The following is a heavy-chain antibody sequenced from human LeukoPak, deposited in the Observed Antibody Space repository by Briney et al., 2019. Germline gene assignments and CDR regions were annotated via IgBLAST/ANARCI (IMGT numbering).Heavy chain of an antibody. D-gene: IGHD1-1*01. Sequence: SETLSLTCTVSGGSISSYNWSWIRQPPGKGLEWIGYIYNSESTNYNPSLKSRVTISVDTSKNQFSLRLSSVTAADTAVYYCATWRTAKTGFDYWGQGTLVTVSS. CDR3: ATWRTAKTGFDY. CDR2: IYNSEST. J-gene: IGHJ4*02. CDR1: GGSISSYN. V-gene: IGHV4-59*08.